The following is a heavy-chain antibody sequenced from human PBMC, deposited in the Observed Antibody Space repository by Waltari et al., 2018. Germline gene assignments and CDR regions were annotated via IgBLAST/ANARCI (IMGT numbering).Heavy chain of an antibody. V-gene: IGHV3-9*01. D-gene: IGHD1-26*01. Sequence: EVQLVESGGGLVQPGRSLRLSCAASGFTFDDYAMHWVRQAPGMGLDWLSGISWNSGSIGYADSVKGRFTISRDNAKKSLYLQMNSLRAEDTALYYCAKDGEWELQYYFDYWGQGTLVTVSS. J-gene: IGHJ4*02. CDR2: ISWNSGSI. CDR1: GFTFDDYA. CDR3: AKDGEWELQYYFDY.